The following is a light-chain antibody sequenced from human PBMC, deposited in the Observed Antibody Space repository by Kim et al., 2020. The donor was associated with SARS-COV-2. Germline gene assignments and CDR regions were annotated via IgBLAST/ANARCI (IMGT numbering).Light chain of an antibody. Sequence: QSVLTQPPSVSAAPGQKVTISCSGSSSNIGNNYVSWYQQLPGTAPKLLIYDNNKRPSGIPDRFSGSKSGTSATLGITGLQTGDEADYYCGTWDSSLSVEIGGGTQLTVL. V-gene: IGLV1-51*01. J-gene: IGLJ2*01. CDR3: GTWDSSLSVE. CDR2: DNN. CDR1: SSNIGNNY.